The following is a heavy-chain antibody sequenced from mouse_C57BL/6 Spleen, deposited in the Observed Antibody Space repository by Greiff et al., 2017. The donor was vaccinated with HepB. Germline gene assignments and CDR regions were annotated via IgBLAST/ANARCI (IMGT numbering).Heavy chain of an antibody. Sequence: EVQLQQSGPELVKPGASVKISCKASGYTFTDYYMNWVKQSHGKSLEWIGDINPNNGGTSYNQKFKGKATLTVDKSSSTAYMELRSLTSEDSAVYYCASREILLLRFDYWGQGTTLTVSS. CDR2: INPNNGGT. V-gene: IGHV1-26*01. D-gene: IGHD1-1*01. J-gene: IGHJ2*01. CDR1: GYTFTDYY. CDR3: ASREILLLRFDY.